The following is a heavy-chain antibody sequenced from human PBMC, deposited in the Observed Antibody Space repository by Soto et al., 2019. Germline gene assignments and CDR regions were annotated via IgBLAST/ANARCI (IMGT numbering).Heavy chain of an antibody. CDR2: TIPIFGTA. Sequence: SVKVSCKASGGTFSSYAISWVRQAPGQGLEWMGGTIPIFGTANYAQKFQGRVTITADESTSTAYMEVSSLRSEDTAVYYCARGDFYYDSSGYYGGFAYWGQGTLVTVSS. D-gene: IGHD3-22*01. CDR1: GGTFSSYA. CDR3: ARGDFYYDSSGYYGGFAY. V-gene: IGHV1-69*13. J-gene: IGHJ4*02.